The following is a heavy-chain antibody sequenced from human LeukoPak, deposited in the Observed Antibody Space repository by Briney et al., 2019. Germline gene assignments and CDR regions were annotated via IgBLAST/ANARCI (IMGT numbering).Heavy chain of an antibody. CDR3: ARGVSGSYYYYYYGMDV. CDR1: GFTVSRNY. J-gene: IGHJ6*02. D-gene: IGHD3-10*01. V-gene: IGHV3-53*01. Sequence: GGSLRLSCAASGFTVSRNYMSWVREAPGKGLEWVSVIYSGDSTYYADSVKGRFTISRDNSKNTLYLQMNSLRAEDTAVYYCARGVSGSYYYYYYGMDVWGQGTTVTVSS. CDR2: IYSGDST.